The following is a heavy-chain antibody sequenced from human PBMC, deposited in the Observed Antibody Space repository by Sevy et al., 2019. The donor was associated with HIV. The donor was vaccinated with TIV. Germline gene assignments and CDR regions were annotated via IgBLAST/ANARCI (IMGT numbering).Heavy chain of an antibody. D-gene: IGHD2-15*01. J-gene: IGHJ3*02. V-gene: IGHV1-8*01. CDR1: GYTFTSYD. CDR3: ASDRPGWYYAFDI. Sequence: ASVKVSCKASGYTFTSYDINWVRQATGQGLEWMGWMNPNSGNKGYAQKFQGRVTMTRNTPISTAYRELSSLRSKDTAVYYCASDRPGWYYAFDIWGQGTMVTVSS. CDR2: MNPNSGNK.